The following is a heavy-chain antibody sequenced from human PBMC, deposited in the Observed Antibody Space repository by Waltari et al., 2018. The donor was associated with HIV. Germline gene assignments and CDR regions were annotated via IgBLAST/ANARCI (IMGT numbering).Heavy chain of an antibody. CDR3: ASNDRPVYFFDY. J-gene: IGHJ4*01. V-gene: IGHV1-24*01. CDR1: GYSLTQLS. Sequence: QVVLIESGAEVKQPGGSVKVSCKVAGYSLTQLSMHWVRQAPGKGLEWMGGFDPEGDQTIYSHKFQGRLSMTEDTSTDTAYMELRGLRSDDTAVYYCASNDRPVYFFDYWSHGTLVTVSS. CDR2: FDPEGDQT. D-gene: IGHD3-9*01.